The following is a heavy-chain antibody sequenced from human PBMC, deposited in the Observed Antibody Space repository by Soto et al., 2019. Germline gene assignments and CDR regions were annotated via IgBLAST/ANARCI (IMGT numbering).Heavy chain of an antibody. CDR2: IIPIFGTS. J-gene: IGHJ4*02. CDR3: AREGWYGTQRYYFDF. V-gene: IGHV1-69*06. CDR1: GGTSSSYA. Sequence: SVKVSCKASGGTSSSYAISWVRQAPGQGLEWMGVIIPIFGTSNYAQKFQGRVTITADKSTSTAYMELTSLRSEDTAVYYCAREGWYGTQRYYFDFWGQGTLVTVSS. D-gene: IGHD2-15*01.